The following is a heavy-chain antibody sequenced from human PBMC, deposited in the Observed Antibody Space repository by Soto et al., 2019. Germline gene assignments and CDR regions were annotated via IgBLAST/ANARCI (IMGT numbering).Heavy chain of an antibody. CDR3: ARDTWGATSAFDI. CDR2: IYSGGST. CDR1: GFTFSSYS. D-gene: IGHD1-26*01. V-gene: IGHV3-66*01. Sequence: GGSLRLSCAASGFTFSSYSMNWVRQAPGKGLDWVSVIYSGGSTDYADSVKGRFTISRDNSKNMLYLQMNSLRAEDTAVYYCARDTWGATSAFDIWGQGTMVTVSS. J-gene: IGHJ3*02.